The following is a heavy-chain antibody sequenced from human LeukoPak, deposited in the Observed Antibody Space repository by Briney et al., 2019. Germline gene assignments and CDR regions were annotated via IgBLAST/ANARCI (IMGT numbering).Heavy chain of an antibody. J-gene: IGHJ4*02. CDR3: ATAWKGVIVDGFDY. Sequence: AASVKVSCKVSGNSHTELSMHWVRQAPGKGLEWMGGFDPEDGETIYAQKFQGRVTMTEDTSTDTAYMDLSSLRSEDTAVYYCATAWKGVIVDGFDYWGQGTLVTVSS. D-gene: IGHD3-16*02. CDR2: FDPEDGET. CDR1: GNSHTELS. V-gene: IGHV1-24*01.